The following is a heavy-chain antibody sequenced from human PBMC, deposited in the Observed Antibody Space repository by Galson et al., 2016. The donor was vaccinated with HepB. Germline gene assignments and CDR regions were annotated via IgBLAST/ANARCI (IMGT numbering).Heavy chain of an antibody. CDR3: ARGYSSGYFFDY. Sequence: CAISGDSVSSNSAAWNWIRQSPSRGLECLGRTYYRSTWFNDYAVSVKSRTTINPDTFKNQFSLQLNSVTPEDTAVYYCARGYSSGYFFDYWGQGTLVTVSS. CDR2: TYYRSTWFN. J-gene: IGHJ4*02. V-gene: IGHV6-1*01. CDR1: GDSVSSNSAA. D-gene: IGHD6-19*01.